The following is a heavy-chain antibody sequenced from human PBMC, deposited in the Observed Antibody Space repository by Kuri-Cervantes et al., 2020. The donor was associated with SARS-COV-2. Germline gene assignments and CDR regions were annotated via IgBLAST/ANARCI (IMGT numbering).Heavy chain of an antibody. D-gene: IGHD3-22*01. CDR2: INHSGST. Sequence: ESLKISCAVYGGSFSGYYWSWIRQPPGKGLEWIGEINHSGSTNYNPSLKSRVTISVDTSKNQFSLKLSSVTAADTAVYYCARGMYYYDSSGYYYDLNLDYWGQGTLVTVSS. V-gene: IGHV4-34*01. CDR3: ARGMYYYDSSGYYYDLNLDY. J-gene: IGHJ4*02. CDR1: GGSFSGYY.